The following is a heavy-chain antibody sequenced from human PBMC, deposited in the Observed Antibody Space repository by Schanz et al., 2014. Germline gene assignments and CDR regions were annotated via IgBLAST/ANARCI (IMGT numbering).Heavy chain of an antibody. CDR3: AREEGYGYGPGAFDI. D-gene: IGHD5-18*01. J-gene: IGHJ3*02. CDR1: GFTFSNSW. CDR2: IWYDGTDR. Sequence: VQLVESGGGLVKPGGSLRLSCAASGFTFSNSWMSWVRQAPGKGLEWVAVIWYDGTDRYYADSVKGRFTISRDNSKNTLSLQMNSLRAEDTAVYYCAREEGYGYGPGAFDIWGQGTMVTVSS. V-gene: IGHV3-33*08.